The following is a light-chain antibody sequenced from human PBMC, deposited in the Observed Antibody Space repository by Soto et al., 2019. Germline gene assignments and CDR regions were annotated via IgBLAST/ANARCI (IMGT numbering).Light chain of an antibody. J-gene: IGKJ1*01. CDR1: QSVSSSS. CDR3: QQYDSSPRT. V-gene: IGKV3-20*01. CDR2: GTS. Sequence: EIVLTQSPGTLSLSPGDRGTLSCRASQSVSSSSLAWYQQKAGQAPRLLIHGTSIRATGIPDRFSGSGSGTYFTLTIRRLEPEDFAVYYCQQYDSSPRTFGQGTRVEIK.